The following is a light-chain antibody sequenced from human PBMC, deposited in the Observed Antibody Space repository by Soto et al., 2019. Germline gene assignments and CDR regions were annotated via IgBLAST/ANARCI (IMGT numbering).Light chain of an antibody. CDR2: DAS. V-gene: IGKV1-39*01. Sequence: TQYPSSLSASVGDRGTITCQASQDISNYLSWYQQKPGKAPKLLIYDASNLETGVPSRFSGRGSGTDFTLTIISLQPEDFATYYCQQSYSTPLTFGVGTKVDIK. J-gene: IGKJ4*01. CDR1: QDISNY. CDR3: QQSYSTPLT.